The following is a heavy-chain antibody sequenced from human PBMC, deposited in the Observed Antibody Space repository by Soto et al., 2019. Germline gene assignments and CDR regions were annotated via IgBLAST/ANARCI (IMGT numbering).Heavy chain of an antibody. D-gene: IGHD6-19*01. Sequence: GASVKVSCKASGYTFTSYGISWVRQAPGQGLEWMGWISAYNGNTNYAQKLQGGVTMTTDTSTSTAYMELRSLRSDDTAVYYCAREQWLVENNWFDPWGQGTLVTVSS. CDR1: GYTFTSYG. J-gene: IGHJ5*02. CDR2: ISAYNGNT. V-gene: IGHV1-18*04. CDR3: AREQWLVENNWFDP.